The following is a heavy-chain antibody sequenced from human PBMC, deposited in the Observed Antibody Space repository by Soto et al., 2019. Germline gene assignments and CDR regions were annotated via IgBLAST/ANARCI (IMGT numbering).Heavy chain of an antibody. Sequence: EVQLLESGGGLVQPGGSLRLSCAASGFTFSSYAMSWVRQAPGKGLEWVSAISGSGGSTYYADSVKGRFTISRDNSKNTLYLQMNSLRAEDTAVYFCAKGSDMVRGVIYYYGMDFWGQGTTVTVSS. CDR3: AKGSDMVRGVIYYYGMDF. D-gene: IGHD3-10*01. CDR1: GFTFSSYA. J-gene: IGHJ6*02. V-gene: IGHV3-23*01. CDR2: ISGSGGST.